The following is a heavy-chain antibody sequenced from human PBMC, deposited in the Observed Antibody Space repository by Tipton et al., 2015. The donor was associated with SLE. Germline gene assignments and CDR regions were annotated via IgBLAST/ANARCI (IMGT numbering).Heavy chain of an antibody. CDR2: ISGRGVRT. V-gene: IGHV3-23*01. D-gene: IGHD2-21*02. Sequence: SLRLSCTASGFTSSNYAMTWVRQAPGKGLEWVSSISGRGVRTHYADSVKGRFTISRDNSQNTLYLQMNSLRAEDTAVYYCAKDPAALGPLTAYWGQGSRVTVSS. CDR1: GFTSSNYA. CDR3: AKDPAALGPLTAY. J-gene: IGHJ4*02.